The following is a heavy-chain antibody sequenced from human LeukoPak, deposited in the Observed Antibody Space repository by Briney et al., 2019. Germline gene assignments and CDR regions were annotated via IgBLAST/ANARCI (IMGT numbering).Heavy chain of an antibody. CDR1: GFTFSSYG. V-gene: IGHV3-33*01. Sequence: GGYLRLSCAASGFTFSSYGMHWVRQAPGKGLEWVAVIWYDGSNKYYADSVKGRFTISRDNSKNTLYLQMNSLRAEDTAVYYCARGYSSSSGIDYWGQGTLVTVSS. CDR2: IWYDGSNK. D-gene: IGHD6-6*01. CDR3: ARGYSSSSGIDY. J-gene: IGHJ4*02.